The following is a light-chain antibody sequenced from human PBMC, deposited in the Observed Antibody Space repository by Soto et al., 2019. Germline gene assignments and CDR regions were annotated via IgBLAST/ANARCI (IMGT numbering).Light chain of an antibody. Sequence: EIVSTQSPATLSLSPGERATLSCRASQIVSSYLAWYQQKPGQAPRLLIYDASKRATGIPARFSGSGSGTDFTLTISSLEPEDSAVYYCQQRANWPHTFGQGTKLEIK. V-gene: IGKV3-11*01. CDR1: QIVSSY. CDR3: QQRANWPHT. J-gene: IGKJ2*01. CDR2: DAS.